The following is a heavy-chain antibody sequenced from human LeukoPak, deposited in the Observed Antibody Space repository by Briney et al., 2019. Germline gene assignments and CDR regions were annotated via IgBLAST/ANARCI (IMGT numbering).Heavy chain of an antibody. CDR2: INPSSGDA. CDR3: ARDRNGYTNNY. D-gene: IGHD5-18*01. Sequence: GASLKVSCKASGYTFPDFYIHWVRQAPGQGLEWVGWINPSSGDANYAQKFQGRVTMTRDTSINTAYMELSRLTSDDTAFYFSARDRNGYTNNYWGQGTLVTVSS. CDR1: GYTFPDFY. J-gene: IGHJ4*02. V-gene: IGHV1-2*02.